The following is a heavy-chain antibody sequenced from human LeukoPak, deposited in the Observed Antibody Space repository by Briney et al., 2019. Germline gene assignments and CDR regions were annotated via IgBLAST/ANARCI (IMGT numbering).Heavy chain of an antibody. CDR2: INHSGST. CDR3: ARPPYSSGWYKRRDAFDI. CDR1: GGSISSSSYY. V-gene: IGHV4-39*07. D-gene: IGHD6-19*01. J-gene: IGHJ3*02. Sequence: ETLSLTCTVSGGSISSSSYYWGWIRQPPGKGLEWIGEINHSGSTNYNPSLKSRVTISVDTSKNQFSLKLSSVTAADTAVYYCARPPYSSGWYKRRDAFDIWGQGTMVTVSS.